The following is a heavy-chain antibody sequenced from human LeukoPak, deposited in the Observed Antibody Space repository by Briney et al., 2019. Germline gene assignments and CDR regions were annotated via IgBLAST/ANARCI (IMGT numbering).Heavy chain of an antibody. CDR3: AREKYCSGTNCYALFDP. J-gene: IGHJ5*02. CDR2: IKEDGSGK. Sequence: PGGSLRLSCAASGFTFSTYWMSWVRQAPGKGLEWVANIKEDGSGKYYVDSVKGRFSISRDNAKNSLYLQINSLRAEDTAVYYRAREKYCSGTNCYALFDPWGQGTLVTVSS. D-gene: IGHD2-2*01. CDR1: GFTFSTYW. V-gene: IGHV3-7*01.